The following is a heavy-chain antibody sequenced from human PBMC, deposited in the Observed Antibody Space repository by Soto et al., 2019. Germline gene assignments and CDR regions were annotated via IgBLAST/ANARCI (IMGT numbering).Heavy chain of an antibody. CDR3: ARDSDYYSMDV. V-gene: IGHV1-69*08. CDR2: IIPILGIA. Sequence: QVQLVQSGAEVKKPGSSVKVSCKASGGTFSSYTISWVRQAPGQGLEWMGRIIPILGIANHAQKFQGRVTITEDKSTSTAYMELSSLRSEDTAVDYCARDSDYYSMDVWGQGTTVTVSS. CDR1: GGTFSSYT. J-gene: IGHJ6*02.